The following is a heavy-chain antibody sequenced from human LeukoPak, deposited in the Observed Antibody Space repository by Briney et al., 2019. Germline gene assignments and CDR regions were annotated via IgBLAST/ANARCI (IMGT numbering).Heavy chain of an antibody. D-gene: IGHD3-10*01. Sequence: GGSLRLSCAASGFTFSSYGMSWVRQAPGKGLEWVSAISGSGGSTYYADSVKGRFTISRDNSKNTLYLQMNSLRAEDTAVYYCARDSGYYGYYMDVWGKGTTVTISS. CDR3: ARDSGYYGYYMDV. CDR2: ISGSGGST. CDR1: GFTFSSYG. V-gene: IGHV3-23*01. J-gene: IGHJ6*03.